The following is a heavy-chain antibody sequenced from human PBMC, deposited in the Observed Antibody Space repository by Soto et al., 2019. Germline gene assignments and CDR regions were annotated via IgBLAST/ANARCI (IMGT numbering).Heavy chain of an antibody. Sequence: SETLSLTCTVSGCPINSGGYHWSWIRQHPGKGLEWIGFIYYSGKAYYNPSLKSQVTMSVDTSKDQFTLKLISVTAADTAVYYCARYPLSRPRAFDIWGQGAVVT. CDR1: GCPINSGGYH. V-gene: IGHV4-31*01. CDR2: IYYSGKA. CDR3: ARYPLSRPRAFDI. J-gene: IGHJ3*02.